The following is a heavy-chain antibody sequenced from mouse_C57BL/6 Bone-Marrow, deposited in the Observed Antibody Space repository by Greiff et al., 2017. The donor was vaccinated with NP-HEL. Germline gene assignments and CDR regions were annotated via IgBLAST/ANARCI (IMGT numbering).Heavy chain of an antibody. Sequence: QVQLQQSGAELVKPGASVKISCKASGYTFTDYYINWVKQRPGQGLEWIGKIGPGSGSTYYNEKFKGKATLTADKSSSTAYMQLSSLTSEDSAVYLCAFFYYGSSYLYAMDYWGQGTSVTVSS. CDR1: GYTFTDYY. J-gene: IGHJ4*01. D-gene: IGHD1-1*01. CDR2: IGPGSGST. V-gene: IGHV1-77*01. CDR3: AFFYYGSSYLYAMDY.